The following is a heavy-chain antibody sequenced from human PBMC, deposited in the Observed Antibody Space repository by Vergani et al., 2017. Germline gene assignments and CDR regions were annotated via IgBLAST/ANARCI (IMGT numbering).Heavy chain of an antibody. D-gene: IGHD2-21*01. CDR1: GYTFTSYD. CDR3: ARHGLRRPANPNWFDP. CDR2: MNPNSGNT. V-gene: IGHV1-8*01. J-gene: IGHJ5*02. Sequence: QVQLVQSGAEVKKPGASVKVSCKASGYTFTSYDINWVRQATGQGLEWMGWMNPNSGNTGYAQKFQGRVTMTRNTSISTAYMELSSLRSEXTAVYYCARHGLRRPANPNWFDPWGQGTLVTVSS.